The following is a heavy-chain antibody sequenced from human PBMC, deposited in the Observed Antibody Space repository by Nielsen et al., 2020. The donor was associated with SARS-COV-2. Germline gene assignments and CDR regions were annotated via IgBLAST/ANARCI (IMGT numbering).Heavy chain of an antibody. CDR1: GFTFSSYS. D-gene: IGHD6-13*01. Sequence: GGSLRLSCAASGFTFSSYSMNWVRQAPGKGLEWVSYISSSSSTIYYADSVKGRFTISRDNAKNSLYLQMNSLRDEDTAVYYCARDLSSSWNYYYYYGMDVWGQGTTVTVSS. CDR2: ISSSSSTI. J-gene: IGHJ6*02. CDR3: ARDLSSSWNYYYYYGMDV. V-gene: IGHV3-48*02.